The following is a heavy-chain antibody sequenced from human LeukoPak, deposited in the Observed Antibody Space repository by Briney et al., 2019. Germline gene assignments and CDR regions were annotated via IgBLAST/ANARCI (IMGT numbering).Heavy chain of an antibody. Sequence: SETLSLTCTVSGGSISSSRYYWGWIRQPPGKGLEWIGSIHYSGSTYYNPSLKSRVTVSVDTSENQFSLKLSSVTAADTAVYYCARASRSLVENWFDPWGQGTLVTVSS. CDR1: GGSISSSRYY. CDR2: IHYSGST. V-gene: IGHV4-39*07. D-gene: IGHD2-8*02. CDR3: ARASRSLVENWFDP. J-gene: IGHJ5*02.